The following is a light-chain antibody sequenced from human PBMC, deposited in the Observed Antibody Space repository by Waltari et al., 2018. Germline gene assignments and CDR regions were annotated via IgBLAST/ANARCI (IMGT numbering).Light chain of an antibody. V-gene: IGLV1-47*01. J-gene: IGLJ2*01. CDR1: SSNIGGNY. Sequence: QSVLTQPPSASGTPGQRVSISCSGSSSNIGGNYVSWYLQVPGTAPKLLIYNNNERPSGVSDRFSGSKSGTSASLAISGLRSEDEADYYCAAWDDSLGGLVFGGGTKVTVL. CDR3: AAWDDSLGGLV. CDR2: NNN.